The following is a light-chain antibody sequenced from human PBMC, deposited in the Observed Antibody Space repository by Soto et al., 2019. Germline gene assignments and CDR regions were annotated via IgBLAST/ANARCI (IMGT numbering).Light chain of an antibody. CDR3: SSYTSSSTLMV. J-gene: IGLJ2*01. CDR1: SSDFGGYNY. Sequence: QSALTQPASVSGSPGQSIIISGTGTSSDFGGYNYVSWYQQHPGKAPKLMIYDVSNRPSGVSNRFSGSKSGNTASLTISGLQAEDEADYYCSSYTSSSTLMVFGGGTKLTVL. CDR2: DVS. V-gene: IGLV2-14*01.